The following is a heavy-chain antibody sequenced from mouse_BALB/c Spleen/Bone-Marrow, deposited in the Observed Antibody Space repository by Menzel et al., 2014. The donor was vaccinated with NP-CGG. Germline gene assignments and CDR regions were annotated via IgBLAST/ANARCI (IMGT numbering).Heavy chain of an antibody. CDR3: TTYYGSRFTY. Sequence: EVKLVESGAELVKPGASVKLSRTASGFNIKDTYMHWVKQRPEQGLEWIGRIDPANGNTKYDPKFQGKATITADTSSNTAYLQLSSLPSEDTAVYYCTTYYGSRFTYWGQGTLVTVSA. V-gene: IGHV14-3*02. CDR2: IDPANGNT. D-gene: IGHD2-9*01. J-gene: IGHJ3*01. CDR1: GFNIKDTY.